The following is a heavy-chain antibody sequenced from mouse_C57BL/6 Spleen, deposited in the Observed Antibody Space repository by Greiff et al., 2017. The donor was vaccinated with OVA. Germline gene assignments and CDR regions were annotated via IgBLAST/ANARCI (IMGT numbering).Heavy chain of an antibody. D-gene: IGHD3-3*01. J-gene: IGHJ2*01. CDR2: IDPSDSYT. V-gene: IGHV1-50*01. CDR1: GYTFTSYW. Sequence: QVQLQQPGAELVKPGASVKLSCKASGYTFTSYWMQWVKQRPGQGLEWIGEIDPSDSYTNYNQKFKGKATMTVDTSSSTAYMQLSSLTSEDSAVYYCARDRPSSRGDWGKGTTLTVSS. CDR3: ARDRPSSRGD.